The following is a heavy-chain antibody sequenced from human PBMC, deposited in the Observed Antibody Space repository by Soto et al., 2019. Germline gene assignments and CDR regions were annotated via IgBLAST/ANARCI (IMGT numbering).Heavy chain of an antibody. D-gene: IGHD2-21*02. CDR2: ISGYNGDT. Sequence: QVQLVQSGGEMKQPGASVKVSCKTSGYTFTSYGISWVRQAPGQGLEWMGWISGYNGDTKYVQKFQGRVTLTTDTSTNTAYMEVRSLRSDDTAVYYCARDWVGDLAYWGQGTQVTVSS. J-gene: IGHJ4*02. CDR3: ARDWVGDLAY. CDR1: GYTFTSYG. V-gene: IGHV1-18*01.